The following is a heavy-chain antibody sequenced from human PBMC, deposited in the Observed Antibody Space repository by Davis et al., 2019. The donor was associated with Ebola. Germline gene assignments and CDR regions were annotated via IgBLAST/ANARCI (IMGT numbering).Heavy chain of an antibody. V-gene: IGHV3-74*01. CDR2: INRDGTTT. CDR1: GFTFSNSW. D-gene: IGHD1-26*01. J-gene: IGHJ4*02. CDR3: ARDAVGANFDY. Sequence: HTGGSLRLSCAASGFTFSNSWMSWVRHGPGEGLVWVSHINRDGTTTNYADSVKGRFTISRDNARNTLYLQMNSLRAEDTAVYYCARDAVGANFDYWGQGTLVTVSS.